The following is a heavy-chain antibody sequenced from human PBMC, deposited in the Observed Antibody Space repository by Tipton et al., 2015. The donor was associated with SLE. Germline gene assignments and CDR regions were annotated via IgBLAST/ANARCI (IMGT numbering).Heavy chain of an antibody. J-gene: IGHJ4*02. V-gene: IGHV3-9*01. CDR3: AKDMVRGVIITAFDY. CDR1: VLIFVDYV. CDR2: ISLNSGSI. Sequence: SLRLSCAAFVLIFVDYVMHWVRQASGKGLVWVSGISLNSGSIGYGDSVKGRFTISRDNAKNSLYLQMNSLRDEDTALYYCAKDMVRGVIITAFDYWGQGTLVTASS. D-gene: IGHD3-10*01.